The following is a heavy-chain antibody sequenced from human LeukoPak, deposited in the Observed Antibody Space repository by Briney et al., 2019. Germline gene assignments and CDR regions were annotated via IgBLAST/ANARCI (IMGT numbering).Heavy chain of an antibody. V-gene: IGHV3-7*03. CDR3: ARDTTYYGSGSYYPDAFDI. Sequence: AGGPLRLSCAASGFTFSSYWMSWVRQAPGKGLEWVANIKQDGSEKYYVDSVKGRFTISRDNAKNSLYLQMNSLRAEDTAVYYCARDTTYYGSGSYYPDAFDIWGQGTMVTVSS. D-gene: IGHD3-10*01. CDR2: IKQDGSEK. CDR1: GFTFSSYW. J-gene: IGHJ3*02.